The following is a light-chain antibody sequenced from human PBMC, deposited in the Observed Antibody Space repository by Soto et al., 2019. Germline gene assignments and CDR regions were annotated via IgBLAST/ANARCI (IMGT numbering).Light chain of an antibody. CDR2: EAS. CDR1: QSISSW. CDR3: QFYKEHST. V-gene: IGKV1-5*03. J-gene: IGKJ1*01. Sequence: DIQMAQSPSTLSASVGDRVTITCRASQSISSWLAWYQQKPGIAPKLLIYEASSSEIGVPPRFSGSGFGTEFPLTISSLQPEDSATYYCQFYKEHSTFGQGTRLEIK.